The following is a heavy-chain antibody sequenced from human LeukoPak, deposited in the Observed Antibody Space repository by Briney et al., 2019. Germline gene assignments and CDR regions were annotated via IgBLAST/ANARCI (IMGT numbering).Heavy chain of an antibody. Sequence: PGGSLGLSCAASGFTFSRSRMNWVRQAPGKGLVWVSRINSDGSSTSYADSVKGRFTISRDNAKNTLYLQMNSLRAEDTAVYYCARAPTLYGSGPVLDYWGQGTLVTVSS. CDR1: GFTFSRSR. CDR3: ARAPTLYGSGPVLDY. D-gene: IGHD3-10*01. CDR2: INSDGSST. J-gene: IGHJ4*02. V-gene: IGHV3-74*01.